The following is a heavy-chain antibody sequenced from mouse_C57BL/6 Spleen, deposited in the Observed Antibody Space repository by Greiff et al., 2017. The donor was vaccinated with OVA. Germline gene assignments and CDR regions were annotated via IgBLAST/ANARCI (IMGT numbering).Heavy chain of an antibody. J-gene: IGHJ2*01. Sequence: EVQLVESGGGLVKPGGSLKLSCAASGFTFSDYGMHWVRQAPEKGLEWVAYISSDSSTIYYADTVKGRFTISRDNAKNTLFLQMTSLRSEDTAMYYCARMVGHYCDYWGQGTTLTVSS. CDR2: ISSDSSTI. V-gene: IGHV5-17*01. CDR1: GFTFSDYG. D-gene: IGHD1-1*02. CDR3: ARMVGHYCDY.